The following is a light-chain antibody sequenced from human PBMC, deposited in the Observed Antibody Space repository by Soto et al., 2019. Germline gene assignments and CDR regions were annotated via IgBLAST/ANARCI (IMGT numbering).Light chain of an antibody. CDR1: QAIGNN. CDR2: AAS. Sequence: DIQMTQSPSSLSASVGDRVTITCRASQAIGNNLAWFQQKPGKAPKSLLYAASSLQSGVPSKFTGSGSGTDFTLIISSLQPDDFATYYCQQFNTFPLTFGGGTQVEIK. J-gene: IGKJ4*01. CDR3: QQFNTFPLT. V-gene: IGKV1-16*02.